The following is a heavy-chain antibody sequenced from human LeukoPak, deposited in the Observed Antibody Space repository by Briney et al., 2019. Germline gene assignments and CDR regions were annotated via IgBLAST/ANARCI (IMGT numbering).Heavy chain of an antibody. CDR3: AKDMNSWRDGSGLGDYFDY. V-gene: IGHV3-23*01. J-gene: IGHJ4*02. Sequence: GGSLRLSCAASGFTFSSYAVSWVRQAPGKGLEWVSGTSGSGRSIHYADSVKGRFTISRDNSKNTLYLQMNSLRADDTAVYYCAKDMNSWRDGSGLGDYFDYWGQGTLVTVSS. D-gene: IGHD6-19*01. CDR1: GFTFSSYA. CDR2: TSGSGRSI.